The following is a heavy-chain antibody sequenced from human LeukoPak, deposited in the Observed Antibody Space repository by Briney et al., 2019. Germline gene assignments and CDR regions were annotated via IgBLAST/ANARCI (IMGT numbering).Heavy chain of an antibody. CDR2: IYTSGST. CDR3: ARDEYSSSWDYYYYYMDV. J-gene: IGHJ6*03. V-gene: IGHV4-4*07. CDR1: GGSISSYY. D-gene: IGHD6-13*01. Sequence: SETLSLTCTVSGGSISSYYWSWIRQPAGKGLEWIGRIYTSGSTNYNPSLKSRATISVDKSKNQFSLKLSSVTAADTAVYYCARDEYSSSWDYYYYYMDVWGKGTTVTVSS.